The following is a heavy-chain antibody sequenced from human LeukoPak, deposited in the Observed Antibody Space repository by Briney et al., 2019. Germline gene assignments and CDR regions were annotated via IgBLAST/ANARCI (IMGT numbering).Heavy chain of an antibody. V-gene: IGHV3-23*01. CDR2: ISGSGGST. CDR3: AKEWTVIAVAVPYYFDY. Sequence: PGGSLRLSCAASGFTFSSYAMSWVRQAPGKGLEWVSAISGSGGSTYYADSVKGRFTISRDNSKNPLYLQMNSLRAEDTAVYYCAKEWTVIAVAVPYYFDYWGQGTLVTVSS. CDR1: GFTFSSYA. J-gene: IGHJ4*02. D-gene: IGHD6-19*01.